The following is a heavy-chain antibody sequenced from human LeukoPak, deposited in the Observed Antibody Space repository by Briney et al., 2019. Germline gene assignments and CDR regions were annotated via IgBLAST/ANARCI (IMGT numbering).Heavy chain of an antibody. CDR1: GFTFSDND. CDR2: IRNKVNSYTT. CDR3: AKDMGHDYGDYYYYGMDV. D-gene: IGHD4-17*01. J-gene: IGHJ6*02. V-gene: IGHV3-72*01. Sequence: GGSLRLSCAASGFTFSDNDMDWVRQAPGEGLEWVGRIRNKVNSYTTEYAASVKGRFTISRDDSKNSLYLQMNSLRAEDTALYYCAKDMGHDYGDYYYYGMDVWGQGTTVTVSS.